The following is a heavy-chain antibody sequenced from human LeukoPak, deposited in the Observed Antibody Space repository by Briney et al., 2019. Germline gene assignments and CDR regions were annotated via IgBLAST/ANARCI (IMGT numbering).Heavy chain of an antibody. J-gene: IGHJ4*02. CDR2: INPNSGGT. V-gene: IGHV1-2*02. CDR3: ARAPYYYGSGSYHFDDY. D-gene: IGHD3-10*01. CDR1: GYTFTGYY. Sequence: ASVKVSCKASGYTFTGYYMHWVRQAPGQGLEWMGWINPNSGGTNYAQKFQGRVTMTRDTSISTAYMELSRLRSDDTAVYYCARAPYYYGSGSYHFDDYWGQGTLVTVSS.